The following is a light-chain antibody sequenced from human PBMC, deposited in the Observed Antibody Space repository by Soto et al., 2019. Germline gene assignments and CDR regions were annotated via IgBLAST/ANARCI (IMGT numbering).Light chain of an antibody. CDR2: EIN. CDR3: NSYVGSNNYV. CDR1: SGDITDNKY. J-gene: IGLJ1*01. V-gene: IGLV2-8*01. Sequence: QSALTQPPSASGSPGQSVTISCTGTSGDITDNKYVSWFQQHPGKAPKLLIYEINKRPSGVPHRFSGSKSGNTASLTVPGLQADDEADYYCNSYVGSNNYVFGTGTKLTVL.